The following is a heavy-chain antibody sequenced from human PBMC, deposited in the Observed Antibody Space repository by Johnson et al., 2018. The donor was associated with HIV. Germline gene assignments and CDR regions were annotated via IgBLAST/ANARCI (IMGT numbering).Heavy chain of an antibody. V-gene: IGHV3-66*01. Sequence: VQLVESGGGLVQPGGSLRLSCAASGFTVSSNYMSWVRQAPGKGLEWVSVIYSGGSTYYADSVRGRFTISRDNSKNTLYLQMNSLRDEDTAVYYCAKDVYSGSFDSAFDIWGQGTMVTVSS. CDR1: GFTVSSNY. D-gene: IGHD1-26*01. CDR2: IYSGGST. CDR3: AKDVYSGSFDSAFDI. J-gene: IGHJ3*02.